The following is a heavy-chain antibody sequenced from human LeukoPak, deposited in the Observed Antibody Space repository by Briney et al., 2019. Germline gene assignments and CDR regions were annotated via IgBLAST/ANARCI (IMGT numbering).Heavy chain of an antibody. CDR2: ISGSGTRT. J-gene: IGHJ4*02. D-gene: IGHD3-22*01. V-gene: IGHV3-23*01. Sequence: AGGSLRLSCVGSGFTLSSYAMSWVRQAPGKGLEWVSAISGSGTRTYYADSVKGRFTISRDNSKNTLYLQMNSLRAEDTAVYYCAKHMDHTYDSSGYDYWGQGTLVTVSS. CDR1: GFTLSSYA. CDR3: AKHMDHTYDSSGYDY.